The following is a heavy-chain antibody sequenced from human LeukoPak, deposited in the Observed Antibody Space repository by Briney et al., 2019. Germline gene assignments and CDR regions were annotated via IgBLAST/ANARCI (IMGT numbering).Heavy chain of an antibody. D-gene: IGHD3-10*01. Sequence: SETLSLTCAVYGGSFSGYYWSWIRQPPGKGLEWMGEINHSGSTNYNPSRKSRVTISENTSKNHFFLKLSSVTAAGTAVYYCARSYPVLWFGKLFLNPPDYWGEGTLVTVSS. J-gene: IGHJ4*02. CDR1: GGSFSGYY. V-gene: IGHV4-34*01. CDR3: ARSYPVLWFGKLFLNPPDY. CDR2: INHSGST.